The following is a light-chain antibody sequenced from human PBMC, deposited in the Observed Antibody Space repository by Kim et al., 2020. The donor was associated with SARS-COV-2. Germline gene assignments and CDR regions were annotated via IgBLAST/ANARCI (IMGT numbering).Light chain of an antibody. CDR2: DVS. CDR3: SSYSSSSTWV. J-gene: IGLJ3*02. Sequence: QSALTQPASVSGSPGQSITISCTGTSSDVGDYNFVSWYQQHPGKVPKLMIYDVSERPSGVSNRFSGSKSDNTASLTISGLQAEDEADYYCSSYSSSSTWVFGGGTKLTVL. V-gene: IGLV2-14*01. CDR1: SSDVGDYNF.